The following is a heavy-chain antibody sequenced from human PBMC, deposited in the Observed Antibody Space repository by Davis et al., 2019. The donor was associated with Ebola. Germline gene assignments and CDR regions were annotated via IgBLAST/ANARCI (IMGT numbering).Heavy chain of an antibody. D-gene: IGHD3-22*01. J-gene: IGHJ4*02. CDR3: ARQIGGSGYYFQLDY. CDR1: GGSISSSSYY. V-gene: IGHV4-39*01. Sequence: SETLSLTCTVSGGSISSSSYYWGWIRQPPGKGLEWIGSIYYSGSTYYNPSLKSRVTISVDTSKNQFSLKLSSVTAADTAVYYCARQIGGSGYYFQLDYWGQGTLVTVSS. CDR2: IYYSGST.